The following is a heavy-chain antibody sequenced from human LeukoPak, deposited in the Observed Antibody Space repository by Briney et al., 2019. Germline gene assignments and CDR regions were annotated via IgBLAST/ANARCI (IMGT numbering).Heavy chain of an antibody. D-gene: IGHD3-10*01. CDR3: ARGVEGFGELSYYYMDV. Sequence: ASVKVSCKASGYTFTSYDINWVRQATGQGLEWRGWMNPNRGNTGYAQKFQGRVTMTRNASISTAYMELSSLRSEDTAVYYCARGVEGFGELSYYYMDVWGKGTTVTISS. CDR1: GYTFTSYD. CDR2: MNPNRGNT. J-gene: IGHJ6*03. V-gene: IGHV1-8*01.